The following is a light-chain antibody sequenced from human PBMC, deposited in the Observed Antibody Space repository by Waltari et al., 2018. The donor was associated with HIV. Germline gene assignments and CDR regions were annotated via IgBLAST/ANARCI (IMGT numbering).Light chain of an antibody. J-gene: IGLJ2*01. Sequence: QSALTQPASVSGSFGQSITIPCTGTSSDVGGYTSVSWYQHHPSKAPKLIFYDVYKRPSGVSNLFSGSKSRNPAALTISGLQAEDEADYYCCSYAGSNTPFGGGTKVTVL. CDR3: CSYAGSNTP. V-gene: IGLV2-23*02. CDR1: SSDVGGYTS. CDR2: DVY.